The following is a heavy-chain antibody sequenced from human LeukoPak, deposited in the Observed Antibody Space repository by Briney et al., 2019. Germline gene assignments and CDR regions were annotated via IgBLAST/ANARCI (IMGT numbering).Heavy chain of an antibody. Sequence: SETLSLTCTVSGGSINSYYWSWIRQPAGKGLEWIGSIYYSGSTCYNPSLKSRVTISVDTSKNQFSLKLSSVTAADTAVYYCARHELVGYSNYFDYWGQGTLVTVSS. CDR2: IYYSGST. CDR3: ARHELVGYSNYFDY. CDR1: GGSINSYY. V-gene: IGHV4-59*05. J-gene: IGHJ4*02. D-gene: IGHD4-11*01.